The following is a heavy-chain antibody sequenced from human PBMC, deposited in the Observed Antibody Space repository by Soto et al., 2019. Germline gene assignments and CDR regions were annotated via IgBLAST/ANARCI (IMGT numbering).Heavy chain of an antibody. CDR1: GGSISSGGYY. CDR3: ARGDDSSGYSSN. V-gene: IGHV4-31*03. J-gene: IGHJ4*02. Sequence: SETLSLTSTVSGGSISSGGYYWSWIRQHPGKGLEWIGYIYYSGSTYYNPSLKSRVTISVDTSKNQFSLKLSSVTAADTAVYYCARGDDSSGYSSNWGQGTLVTVSS. D-gene: IGHD3-22*01. CDR2: IYYSGST.